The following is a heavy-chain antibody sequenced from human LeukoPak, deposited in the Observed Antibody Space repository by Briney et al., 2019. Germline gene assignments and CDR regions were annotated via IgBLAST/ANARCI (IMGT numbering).Heavy chain of an antibody. CDR1: GYTFTGYY. J-gene: IGHJ3*02. Sequence: ASVKVSCKASGYTFTGYYMHWVRQAPGQGLEWMGWINPNSGGTNYAQKFQGRVTMTRDTYISTAYMDLSRLRSDDTAVYYCARSRAVVPAAIVAAFDIWGQGTMVTVSS. D-gene: IGHD2-2*02. V-gene: IGHV1-2*02. CDR3: ARSRAVVPAAIVAAFDI. CDR2: INPNSGGT.